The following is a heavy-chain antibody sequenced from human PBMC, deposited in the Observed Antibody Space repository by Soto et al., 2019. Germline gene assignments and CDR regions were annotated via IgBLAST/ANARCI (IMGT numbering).Heavy chain of an antibody. Sequence: PGGSLRLACASSVFTFSSYAMSWVRQAPGKGLEWVSAISGSGGSTYYADSVKGRFTISRDNSKNTLYLQMNSLRAEDTAVYYCAKAPGYSYGTVFDYWGQGTLVTVSS. J-gene: IGHJ4*02. V-gene: IGHV3-23*01. CDR1: VFTFSSYA. CDR3: AKAPGYSYGTVFDY. D-gene: IGHD5-18*01. CDR2: ISGSGGST.